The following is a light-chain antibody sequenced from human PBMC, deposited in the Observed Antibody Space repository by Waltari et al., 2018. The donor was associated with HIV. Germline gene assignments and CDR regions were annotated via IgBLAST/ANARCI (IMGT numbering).Light chain of an antibody. CDR2: DVT. CDR3: SSYGGGNTVL. Sequence: QSALTQPPSASGSPGQSVTISCTRTSSDVGSFKYVSWYQQHPGKAPKLMIYDVTKWPSGVPERFSGSKSGNTASLTVSGLQAEEEADYYCSSYGGGNTVLFGGGTRLTVL. V-gene: IGLV2-8*01. CDR1: SSDVGSFKY. J-gene: IGLJ3*02.